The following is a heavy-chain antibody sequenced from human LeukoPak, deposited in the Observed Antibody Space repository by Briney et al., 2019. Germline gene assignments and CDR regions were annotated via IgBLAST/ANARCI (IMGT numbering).Heavy chain of an antibody. J-gene: IGHJ6*03. CDR1: AFTFSSYS. V-gene: IGHV3-21*01. Sequence: KSGGSLRHSCAAPAFTFSSYSMNRGRQAPGKRLEWVSSISSSSSYIYYADSVKGRFTISRDNAKNSLYLQMNSLRAEDTAVYYCARNSATMDVWGKGTTVTVSS. CDR3: ARNSATMDV. CDR2: ISSSSSYI.